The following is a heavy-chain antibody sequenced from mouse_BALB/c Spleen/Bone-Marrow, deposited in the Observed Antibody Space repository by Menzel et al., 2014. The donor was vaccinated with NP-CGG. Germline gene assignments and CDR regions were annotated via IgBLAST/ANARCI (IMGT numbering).Heavy chain of an antibody. J-gene: IGHJ4*01. D-gene: IGHD1-1*01. CDR1: GFTFSSYY. Sequence: EVQVVESGGGLVKLGGSLKLSCAASGFTFSSYYMSWVRRTPEKRLELVAAINSNGDNTYYPDTVKGRLTISRDNAKNTLYLQMSSLKSEDTALYYCARRGISTSEGVGAMDYWGQGTSVTVSS. V-gene: IGHV5-6-2*01. CDR3: ARRGISTSEGVGAMDY. CDR2: INSNGDNT.